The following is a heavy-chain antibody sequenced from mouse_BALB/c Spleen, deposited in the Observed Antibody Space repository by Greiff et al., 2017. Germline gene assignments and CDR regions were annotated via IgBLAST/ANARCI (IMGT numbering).Heavy chain of an antibody. J-gene: IGHJ4*01. Sequence: QVHVKQSGAELAKPGASVKMSCKASGYTFTSYWMHWVKQRPGQGLEWIGYINPSTGYTEYNQKFKDKATLTADKSSSTAYMQLSSLTSEDSAVYYCARRYYNAMDYWGQGTSVTVSS. CDR2: INPSTGYT. CDR3: ARRYYNAMDY. V-gene: IGHV1-7*01. CDR1: GYTFTSYW.